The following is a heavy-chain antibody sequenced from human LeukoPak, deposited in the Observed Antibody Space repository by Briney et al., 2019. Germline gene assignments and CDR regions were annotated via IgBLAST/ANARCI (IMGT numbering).Heavy chain of an antibody. D-gene: IGHD1-26*01. V-gene: IGHV3-30*04. CDR3: AKERQEGATPFDY. Sequence: GGSLRLSCAASGFTFSSYSMHWVRQAPGEGLEWVAVIGSDGSIKWYADSVKGRFTITRDNSKDTLYVQMNSLRPEDTAIYYCAKERQEGATPFDYWGQGSLVTVSS. CDR2: IGSDGSIK. J-gene: IGHJ4*02. CDR1: GFTFSSYS.